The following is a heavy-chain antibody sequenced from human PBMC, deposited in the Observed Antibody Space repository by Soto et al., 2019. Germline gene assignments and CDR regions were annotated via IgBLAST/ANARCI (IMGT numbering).Heavy chain of an antibody. J-gene: IGHJ5*02. Sequence: ASVKVSCKASGGTFSSYAISWVRQAPGQGLEWMGGIIPIFGTANYAQKFQGRVTITADESTSTAYMELSSLRSEDTAVYYCAGDITGTSRGWFDPWGQGTLVTVSS. D-gene: IGHD1-20*01. V-gene: IGHV1-69*13. CDR3: AGDITGTSRGWFDP. CDR2: IIPIFGTA. CDR1: GGTFSSYA.